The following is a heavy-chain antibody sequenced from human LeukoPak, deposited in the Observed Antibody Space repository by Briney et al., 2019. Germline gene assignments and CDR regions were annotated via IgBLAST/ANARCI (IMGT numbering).Heavy chain of an antibody. V-gene: IGHV3-64*01. Sequence: PGGSLRLSCAASGYTFSSYAMHWVRQAPGKGLEYVSAISSNGGSTYYANSVKGRFTISRDNSKNTLYLQMGSLRAEGMAVYYCARVRGSYFDYWGQGTLVTVSS. CDR2: ISSNGGST. J-gene: IGHJ4*02. D-gene: IGHD1-26*01. CDR3: ARVRGSYFDY. CDR1: GYTFSSYA.